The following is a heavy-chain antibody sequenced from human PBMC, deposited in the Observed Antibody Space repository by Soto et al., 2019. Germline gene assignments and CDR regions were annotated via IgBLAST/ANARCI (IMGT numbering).Heavy chain of an antibody. CDR3: AEIIIGGPRAFDI. CDR2: INNDGSST. CDR1: GFTFSSYW. J-gene: IGHJ3*02. Sequence: GGSLRLSCAASGFTFSSYWMHWVRQAPGKGLVWVSRINNDGSSTSFADSVKGRFTIYREKAKNTLYLQMNSLRAEDTFLFYWAEIIIGGPRAFDIGGQGTMGTVS. V-gene: IGHV3-74*01. D-gene: IGHD2-15*01.